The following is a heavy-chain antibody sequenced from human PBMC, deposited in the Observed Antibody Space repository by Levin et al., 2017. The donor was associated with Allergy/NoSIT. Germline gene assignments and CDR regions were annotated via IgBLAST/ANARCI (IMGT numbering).Heavy chain of an antibody. CDR2: IKSKTDGGTT. V-gene: IGHV3-15*01. J-gene: IGHJ6*03. Sequence: GGSLRLSCAASGFTFSNAWMSWVRQAPGKGLEWVGRIKSKTDGGTTDYAAPVKGRFTISRDDSKNTLYLQMNSLKTEDTAVYYCTTSSTTEHYYYYYYMDVWGKGTTVTVSS. CDR3: TTSSTTEHYYYYYYMDV. D-gene: IGHD5/OR15-5a*01. CDR1: GFTFSNAW.